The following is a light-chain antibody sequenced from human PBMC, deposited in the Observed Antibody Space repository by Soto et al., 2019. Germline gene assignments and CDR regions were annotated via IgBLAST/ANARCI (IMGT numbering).Light chain of an antibody. Sequence: DIQMTQSPSTLSASVGDRVTITCRASQSISSWLAWYQQKPGKAPKLLIYDASSLESGVPSRFSGSGSGTEFTLTISSLQPYDFATYYCQQYTTFGPGTEVDIK. CDR3: QQYTT. J-gene: IGKJ3*01. CDR1: QSISSW. CDR2: DAS. V-gene: IGKV1-5*01.